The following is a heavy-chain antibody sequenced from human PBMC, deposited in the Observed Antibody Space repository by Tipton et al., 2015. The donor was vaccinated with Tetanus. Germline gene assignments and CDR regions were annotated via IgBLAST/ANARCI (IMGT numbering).Heavy chain of an antibody. CDR2: IYSGGSNT. CDR1: GFTFSSYA. D-gene: IGHD6-13*01. CDR3: VRYGTTAAAGKALRNSWLDP. V-gene: IGHV3-23*03. J-gene: IGHJ5*02. Sequence: GSLRLSCAASGFTFSSYAMSWVRQAPGKGLEWVSHIYSGGSNTYYADSVKGRFTISRDNPKNILYLQMSSLRAEDTAVYYCVRYGTTAAAGKALRNSWLDPWGQGALVTVSS.